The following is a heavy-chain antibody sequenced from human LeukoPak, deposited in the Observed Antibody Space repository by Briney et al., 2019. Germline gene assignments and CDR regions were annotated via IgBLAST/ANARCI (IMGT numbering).Heavy chain of an antibody. CDR1: GFTFSSYA. J-gene: IGHJ4*02. Sequence: GGSLRLSCAASGFTFSSYAMSWVRQAPGKGLEWVSAISGSGGSTYYADSVKGRFTISRDNSKNTLYLQMNSLRAEDTAVYYCARGRLSMIVVVTPKDYWGQGTLVTVSS. CDR2: ISGSGGST. V-gene: IGHV3-23*01. D-gene: IGHD3-22*01. CDR3: ARGRLSMIVVVTPKDY.